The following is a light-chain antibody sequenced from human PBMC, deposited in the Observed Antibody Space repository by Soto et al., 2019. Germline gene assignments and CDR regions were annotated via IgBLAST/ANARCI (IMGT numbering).Light chain of an antibody. J-gene: IGLJ1*01. CDR3: AAWDDSLSGYV. Sequence: QSVLTQPPSASGTPGQKVTISCSGSSSNIGDNYVYWHQQLPGTAPKLLIYRNNQRPSGVPDRFSGSKSGTSASLPISGLRSEDEADYYCAAWDDSLSGYVFGPGTKVTVL. V-gene: IGLV1-47*01. CDR2: RNN. CDR1: SSNIGDNY.